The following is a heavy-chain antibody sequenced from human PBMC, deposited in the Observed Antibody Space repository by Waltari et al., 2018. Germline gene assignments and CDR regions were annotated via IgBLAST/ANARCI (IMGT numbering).Heavy chain of an antibody. D-gene: IGHD1-26*01. J-gene: IGHJ4*02. CDR1: GFTFSSYG. V-gene: IGHV3-30*02. Sequence: QVQLVESGGGVVQPGGSLRLSCAASGFTFSSYGMHWVRQAPGKGLEWVAFIRYDGSNKYYADSVKGGFTISRDNSKNTLYLQMNSLRAEDTAVYYCAKEGMEGELLDYWGQGTLVTVSS. CDR3: AKEGMEGELLDY. CDR2: IRYDGSNK.